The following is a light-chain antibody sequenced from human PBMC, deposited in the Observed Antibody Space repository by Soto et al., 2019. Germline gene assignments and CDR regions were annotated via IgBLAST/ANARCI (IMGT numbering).Light chain of an antibody. Sequence: QSALTQPASVSGSPGQSITISCTGTSSDVGGYDFVSWYQQHAGRAPKLLIYEVSRRPSGVSNRFSGSKSGNTASLTISGLQAEDEAHYYCSSYRGYYTRVFGAGKKVNVL. CDR1: SSDVGGYDF. CDR3: SSYRGYYTRV. V-gene: IGLV2-14*01. J-gene: IGLJ1*01. CDR2: EVS.